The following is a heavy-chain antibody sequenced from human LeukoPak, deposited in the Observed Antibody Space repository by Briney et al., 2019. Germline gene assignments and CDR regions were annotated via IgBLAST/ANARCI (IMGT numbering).Heavy chain of an antibody. D-gene: IGHD3-22*01. J-gene: IGHJ5*02. Sequence: TPSLTCAVSGGSISGDDYSWSWIRQPPGKGLEWIGYIYHSGTTYYNPSLKSRVTISVDRSKNQFSLKLSSVTAADTAAYYCARGRGGYDTRGYYNSWLDPWGQGTLATVSS. V-gene: IGHV4-30-2*01. CDR3: ARGRGGYDTRGYYNSWLDP. CDR1: GGSISGDDYS. CDR2: IYHSGTT.